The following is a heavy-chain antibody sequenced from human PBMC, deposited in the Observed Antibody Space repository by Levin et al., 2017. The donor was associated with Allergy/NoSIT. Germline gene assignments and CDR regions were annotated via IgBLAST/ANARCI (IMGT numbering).Heavy chain of an antibody. V-gene: IGHV3-33*01. D-gene: IGHD2-2*01. CDR1: GFTFSSYG. J-gene: IGHJ4*02. Sequence: LSLTCAASGFTFSSYGMHWVRQAPGKGLEWVAVIWYDGSNKYYADSVKGRFTISRDNSKNTLYLQMNSLRAEDTAVYYCAREGYCSSTSCHEAPPFDYWGQGTLVTVSS. CDR3: AREGYCSSTSCHEAPPFDY. CDR2: IWYDGSNK.